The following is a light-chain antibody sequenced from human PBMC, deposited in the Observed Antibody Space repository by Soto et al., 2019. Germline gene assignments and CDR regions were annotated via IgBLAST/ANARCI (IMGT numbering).Light chain of an antibody. J-gene: IGKJ1*01. Sequence: DIQMTQSPSTLSASVGDRVALTCRASQSISSWLAWYQQKPGKAPKLLIYDASSLESGVPSRFSGSGSGTEFTLTISSLQPDDFATYYCQHYNSQWTFGQGTKVDIK. CDR1: QSISSW. CDR3: QHYNSQWT. V-gene: IGKV1-5*01. CDR2: DAS.